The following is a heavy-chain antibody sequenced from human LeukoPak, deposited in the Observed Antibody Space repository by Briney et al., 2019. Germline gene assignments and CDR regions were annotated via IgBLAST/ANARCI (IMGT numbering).Heavy chain of an antibody. CDR1: GFTFSSYG. Sequence: PGRSLRLSCAASGFTFSSYGMHWVRQAPGKGPEWVAVIWYDGSNKYYADSVKGRFTISRDNSKNTLYLQMNSLRAEDTAVYYCARGYYYGSGSYYATFDYWGQGTLVTVSS. CDR3: ARGYYYGSGSYYATFDY. V-gene: IGHV3-33*01. CDR2: IWYDGSNK. D-gene: IGHD3-10*01. J-gene: IGHJ4*02.